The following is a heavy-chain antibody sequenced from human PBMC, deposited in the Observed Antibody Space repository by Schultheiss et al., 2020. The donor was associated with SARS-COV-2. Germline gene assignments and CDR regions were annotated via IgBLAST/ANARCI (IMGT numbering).Heavy chain of an antibody. CDR1: GFAFSSYG. V-gene: IGHV3-21*01. CDR2: ISSGSSYI. Sequence: GGSLRLSCAASGFAFSSYGINWVRQAPGKGLEWVSSISSGSSYIYYADSVKGRFTISRDNAMNSLYLQMDSLRAEDTAVYYCAREMDNWNDNPYYYYGMDVWGQGTTVTVSS. CDR3: AREMDNWNDNPYYYYGMDV. D-gene: IGHD1-1*01. J-gene: IGHJ6*02.